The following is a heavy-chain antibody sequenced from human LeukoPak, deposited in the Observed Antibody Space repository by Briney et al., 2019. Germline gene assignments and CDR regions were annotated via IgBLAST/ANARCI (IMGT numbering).Heavy chain of an antibody. CDR3: ARRQDDSPLGY. D-gene: IGHD3-9*01. V-gene: IGHV3-53*01. CDR2: IYSSGST. Sequence: GGSLRLSCAPSGFSLSTNYMSWVRQAPGKGLERVSVIYSSGSTYYADSVMGRFTISRDTSENTVYLQMNSLRADYTAAYYCARRQDDSPLGYWGQGTLVTVSS. CDR1: GFSLSTNY. J-gene: IGHJ4*02.